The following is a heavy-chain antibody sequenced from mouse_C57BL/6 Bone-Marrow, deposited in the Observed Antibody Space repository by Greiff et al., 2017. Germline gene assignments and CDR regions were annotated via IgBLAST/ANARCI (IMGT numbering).Heavy chain of an antibody. V-gene: IGHV1-82*01. CDR3: AISGMRLRRFDY. J-gene: IGHJ2*01. CDR2: IYPGDGDT. D-gene: IGHD2-2*01. Sequence: QVQLQQSGPELVKPGASVKISCKASGYAFSSSWMNWVKQRPGKGLEWIGRIYPGDGDTNYNGKFKGKATLTADKSSSTAYMQLSSLTSEDSAVYYCAISGMRLRRFDYWGQGTTLTVSS. CDR1: GYAFSSSW.